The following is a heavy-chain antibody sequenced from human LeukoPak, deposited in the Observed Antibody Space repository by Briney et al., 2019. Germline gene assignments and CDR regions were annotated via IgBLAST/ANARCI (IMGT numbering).Heavy chain of an antibody. Sequence: SETLSLTCIVSGGSMSIHYWSWVRQPPGKGLEWVAYIFYNGTTNYNPSLKSRVTISVDTSKNQFSLKLNSVTAADTAVYYCARGPEKWHWAFYHYMDVWGKGATVTVSS. CDR2: IFYNGTT. V-gene: IGHV4-59*11. D-gene: IGHD5-12*01. CDR1: GGSMSIHY. CDR3: ARGPEKWHWAFYHYMDV. J-gene: IGHJ6*03.